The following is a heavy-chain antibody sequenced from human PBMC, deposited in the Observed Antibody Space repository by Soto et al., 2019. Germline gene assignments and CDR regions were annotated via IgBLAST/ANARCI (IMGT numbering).Heavy chain of an antibody. CDR2: IYYSGST. CDR1: GGSISSSSYY. D-gene: IGHD3-10*01. V-gene: IGHV4-39*01. Sequence: SETLSLTCTVSGGSISSSSYYWGWIRQPPGKGLEWIGSIYYSGSTYYNTSLKSRVTISVDTSKNQFSLKLSSVTAADTAVYYCARHLSGEFRQTAYYYYYMDVWGKGTTVTVSS. CDR3: ARHLSGEFRQTAYYYYYMDV. J-gene: IGHJ6*03.